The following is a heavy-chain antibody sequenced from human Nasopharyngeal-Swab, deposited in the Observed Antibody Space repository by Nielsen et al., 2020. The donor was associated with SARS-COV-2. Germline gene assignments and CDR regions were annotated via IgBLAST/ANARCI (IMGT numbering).Heavy chain of an antibody. CDR2: INSDGSST. V-gene: IGHV3-74*01. Sequence: GESLKISCAASGFTFSSYWMHWVRQAPGKGLVRVSRINSDGSSTSYADSVKGRFTISRDNAKNTMYLQMNSLRAEDTAVYYCAKGTKGSGGNYWGQGTLVTVSS. D-gene: IGHD6-25*01. CDR1: GFTFSSYW. CDR3: AKGTKGSGGNY. J-gene: IGHJ4*02.